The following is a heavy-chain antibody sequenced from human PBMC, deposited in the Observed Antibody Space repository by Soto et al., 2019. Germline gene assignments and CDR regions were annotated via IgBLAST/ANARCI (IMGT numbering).Heavy chain of an antibody. V-gene: IGHV1-8*02. D-gene: IGHD3-22*01. CDR3: ARGYYDSSGYYYWDYSDY. CDR2: MNPNSGNT. Sequence: QVQVVQSGAEVKRPGASVKVSCKASGDTFTSNGINWVRQATGQGLEWMGWMNPNSGNTGYAQKFQGRVTMTRNTSISTAYMELSSLRSEDTAVYYCARGYYDSSGYYYWDYSDYWGQGTLVTVSS. J-gene: IGHJ4*02. CDR1: GDTFTSNG.